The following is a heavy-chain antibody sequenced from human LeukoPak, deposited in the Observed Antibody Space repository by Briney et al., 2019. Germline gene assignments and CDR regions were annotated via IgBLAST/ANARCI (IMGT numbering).Heavy chain of an antibody. D-gene: IGHD6-13*01. J-gene: IGHJ2*01. CDR2: IYYSGST. Sequence: ASETLSLTCTVSGGSIRSYYWSWIRQPPGKGLEWIAYIYYSGSTNYNPSLKSRVTISVDTSKNQFSLKLSSVTAADTAVYYCARVYYSNSYDYWYFDLWGQGTLVTVSS. CDR1: GGSIRSYY. V-gene: IGHV4-59*01. CDR3: ARVYYSNSYDYWYFDL.